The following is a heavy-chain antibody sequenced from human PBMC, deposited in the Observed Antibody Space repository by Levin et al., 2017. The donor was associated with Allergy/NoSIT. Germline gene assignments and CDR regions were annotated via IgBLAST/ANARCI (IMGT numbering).Heavy chain of an antibody. J-gene: IGHJ4*02. Sequence: GESLKISCKGSGYSFTTYWIGWVRQMPGKGLEWMGIIYPGDSDTIFRPSFQGQVTISADKSFNTAYLQWGSLKASDTAMYYCARLSPLRGYTYGGLFDYWGQGTLVTVSA. V-gene: IGHV5-51*01. CDR1: GYSFTTYW. CDR3: ARLSPLRGYTYGGLFDY. CDR2: IYPGDSDT. D-gene: IGHD5-18*01.